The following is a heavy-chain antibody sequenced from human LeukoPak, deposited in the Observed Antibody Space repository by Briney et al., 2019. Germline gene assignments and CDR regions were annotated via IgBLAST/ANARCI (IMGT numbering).Heavy chain of an antibody. CDR1: GSTFSGYA. Sequence: GASVKVSCKASGSTFSGYAISWVRQAPGQGLELMGTIIPKFDTTNYAQSFQGRVTVTADESTSTAYMELRSLRSDDTAVYYCASFLGYCSNGVCYKGRYFDYWGQGTLVTVSS. D-gene: IGHD2-8*01. CDR3: ASFLGYCSNGVCYKGRYFDY. J-gene: IGHJ4*02. CDR2: IIPKFDTT. V-gene: IGHV1-69*13.